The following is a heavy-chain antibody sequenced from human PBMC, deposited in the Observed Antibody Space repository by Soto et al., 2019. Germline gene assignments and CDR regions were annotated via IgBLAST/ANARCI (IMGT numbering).Heavy chain of an antibody. CDR2: IYHSGST. D-gene: IGHD3-22*01. J-gene: IGHJ4*02. Sequence: PSETLCLTCVVSGNSISTTNWWSWVRQSPGKGLEWIGEIYHSGSTNYNPSLKSRVTTSVDKSKNQFSLKLRSVTAADTAVYYCARDVGYHYDGSPSGQFGCWGQGTRVTVAS. CDR3: ARDVGYHYDGSPSGQFGC. V-gene: IGHV4-4*02. CDR1: GNSISTTNW.